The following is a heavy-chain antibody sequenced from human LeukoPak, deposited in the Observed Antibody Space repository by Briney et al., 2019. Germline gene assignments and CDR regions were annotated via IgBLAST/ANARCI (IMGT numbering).Heavy chain of an antibody. CDR2: ISSSSSII. CDR1: GFTLSDYW. J-gene: IGHJ4*02. V-gene: IGHV3-11*01. D-gene: IGHD3-10*01. CDR3: ASGRQGSGSYFNPFDC. Sequence: GGSLRLSCAASGFTLSDYWMSWIRQAPGKGLEWVSYISSSSSIIYYPDSVKRRFTISRDNAKNSLYLQMTSLRAEDTAVYYCASGRQGSGSYFNPFDCRGQGTLVTVSS.